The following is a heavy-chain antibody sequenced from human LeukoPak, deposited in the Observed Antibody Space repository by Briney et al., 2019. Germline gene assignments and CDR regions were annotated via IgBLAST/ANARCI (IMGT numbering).Heavy chain of an antibody. CDR3: QKTAYEILTGYRPFDY. J-gene: IGHJ4*02. CDR1: GGSINRGASY. CDR2: IYYSWST. Sequence: PSENLSLTCTVSGGSINRGASYWRWIRQHPGKGLEWIGYIYYSWSTYYNPSLESRVTISVDKSKNQFSLKLSSVTAADTVFFFKQKTAYEILTGYRPFDYWGQGTLVTVSS. V-gene: IGHV4-31*03. D-gene: IGHD3-9*01.